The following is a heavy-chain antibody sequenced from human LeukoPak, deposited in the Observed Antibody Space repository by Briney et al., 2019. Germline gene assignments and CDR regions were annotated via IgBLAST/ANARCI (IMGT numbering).Heavy chain of an antibody. Sequence: GGSLRLSCAASGFTFSSYWMSWVRQAPGKGLEWVANIKQDGSEKYYVDSVKGRFTISRDNAKNSLYLQMNSLRAEDTAVYYCARVVEMATITGWFDPWGQGTLVTVSS. CDR3: ARVVEMATITGWFDP. J-gene: IGHJ5*02. D-gene: IGHD5-24*01. V-gene: IGHV3-7*01. CDR2: IKQDGSEK. CDR1: GFTFSSYW.